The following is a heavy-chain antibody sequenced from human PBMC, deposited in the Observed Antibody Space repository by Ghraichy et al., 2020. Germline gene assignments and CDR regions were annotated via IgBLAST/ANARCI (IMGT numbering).Heavy chain of an antibody. CDR2: ISSSSSYI. V-gene: IGHV3-21*01. Sequence: GGSLRLSCAASGFTFSSYSMNWVRQAPGKGLEWVSSISSSSSYIYYADSVKGRFTISRDNAKNSLYLQMNSLRAEDTAVYYCARGKRKVVVVITTDYYYGMDVWGQGTTVTVSS. CDR1: GFTFSSYS. CDR3: ARGKRKVVVVITTDYYYGMDV. J-gene: IGHJ6*02. D-gene: IGHD3-22*01.